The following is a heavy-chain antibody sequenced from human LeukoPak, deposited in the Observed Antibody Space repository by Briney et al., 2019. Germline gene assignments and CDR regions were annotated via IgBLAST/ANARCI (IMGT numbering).Heavy chain of an antibody. Sequence: GGSLRLSCAASGFTFSSYSMNWIRQAPGRGLEWVSFIRNDETEIHYADFAKGRFTISRDKPKNSLYLQMNSLRPDDTAVYYCAKDGGRYRFDYWGQGTMVTVSS. CDR1: GFTFSSYS. D-gene: IGHD3-16*02. V-gene: IGHV3-30*02. J-gene: IGHJ4*02. CDR2: IRNDETEI. CDR3: AKDGGRYRFDY.